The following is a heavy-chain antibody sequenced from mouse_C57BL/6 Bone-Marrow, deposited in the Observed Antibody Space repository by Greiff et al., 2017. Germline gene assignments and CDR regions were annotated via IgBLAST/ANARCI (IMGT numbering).Heavy chain of an antibody. Sequence: VQLQQSGAELVRPGTSVKVSCKASGYAFTNYLLEWVQQRPGQGLEWIGVINPGSGGTNYNEKFKGKATLTADKSSSTAYMQLSSLSSEDSAVYFCARSGGLLWLRRPSFDYWGQGTTLTVSS. J-gene: IGHJ2*01. CDR1: GYAFTNYL. CDR2: INPGSGGT. D-gene: IGHD2-2*01. CDR3: ARSGGLLWLRRPSFDY. V-gene: IGHV1-54*01.